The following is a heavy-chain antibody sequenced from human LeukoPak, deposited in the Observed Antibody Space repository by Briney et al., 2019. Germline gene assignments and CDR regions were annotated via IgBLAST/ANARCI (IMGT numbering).Heavy chain of an antibody. CDR2: ISGSGGST. CDR1: GFTFSSYA. Sequence: GGSLRLSCAASGFTFSSYAMSWVRQAPGKGLEWVSAISGSGGSTHYADSVKGRFTISRGNSKNTLYLQMNSLRAEDTAVYYCAKHNEDYYDSSGFIYFDYWGQGTLVTVSS. CDR3: AKHNEDYYDSSGFIYFDY. V-gene: IGHV3-23*01. J-gene: IGHJ4*02. D-gene: IGHD3-22*01.